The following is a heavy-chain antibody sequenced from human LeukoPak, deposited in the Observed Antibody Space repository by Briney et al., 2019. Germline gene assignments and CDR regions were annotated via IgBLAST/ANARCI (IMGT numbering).Heavy chain of an antibody. V-gene: IGHV3-21*01. D-gene: IGHD1-1*01. CDR3: ARPRSGTTDFDY. Sequence: GGSLRLSCAASGFTFSSYTMNWVRQAPGKGLEWVSLISSSSSYIFYADSVKGRFTISRDNAKKSLYLQMNNLRAEDTAVYYCARPRSGTTDFDYWGQGTLVTVSS. J-gene: IGHJ4*02. CDR1: GFTFSSYT. CDR2: ISSSSSYI.